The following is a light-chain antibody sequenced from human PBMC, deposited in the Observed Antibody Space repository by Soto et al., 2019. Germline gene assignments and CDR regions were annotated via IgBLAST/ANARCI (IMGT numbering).Light chain of an antibody. CDR1: QSVGSK. J-gene: IGKJ3*01. V-gene: IGKV3-15*01. CDR2: DAS. CDR3: QQYNNWPPFT. Sequence: EIVMTQSPATLSVSPGERASLSCRASQSVGSKLAWYQHKPCQAPRLLIYDASTRAPGFPARFSGSGSGTEFALTISSLQPEDFAVYYCQQYNNWPPFTFGPGTKVDIK.